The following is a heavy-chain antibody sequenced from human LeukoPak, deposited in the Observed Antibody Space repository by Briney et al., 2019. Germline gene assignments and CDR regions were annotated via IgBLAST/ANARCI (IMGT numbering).Heavy chain of an antibody. CDR1: GGSISSYY. CDR2: IYYSGST. CDR3: AREKTRVNGDYVLDY. V-gene: IGHV4-59*01. Sequence: PSETLSLTCTVSGGSISSYYWSSIRQPPGKGLEWIGYIYYSGSTNYNPSLKSRVTISVDTSKNQFSLKLSSVTAADTAVYYCAREKTRVNGDYVLDYWGQGTLVTVSS. J-gene: IGHJ4*02. D-gene: IGHD4-17*01.